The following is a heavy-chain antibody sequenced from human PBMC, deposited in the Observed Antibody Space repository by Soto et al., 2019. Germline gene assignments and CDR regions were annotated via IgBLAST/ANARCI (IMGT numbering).Heavy chain of an antibody. D-gene: IGHD3-10*01. CDR1: GFTFSSYA. Sequence: EVQLLESGGGLVQPGGSLRLSCAASGFTFSSYAMSWVRQAPGQGLEWVSAISGSGGSTYYADFVKGRFTISRDTSKNTLSLQMNTLRAEDTAVYYCAKKPCFGELYRDYWGQGTLVTVSS. CDR3: AKKPCFGELYRDY. V-gene: IGHV3-23*01. CDR2: ISGSGGST. J-gene: IGHJ4*02.